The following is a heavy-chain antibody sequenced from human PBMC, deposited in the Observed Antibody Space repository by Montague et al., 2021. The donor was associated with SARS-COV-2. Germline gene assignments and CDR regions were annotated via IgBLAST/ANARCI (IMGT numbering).Heavy chain of an antibody. CDR3: ARLNWFGANSFDV. CDR2: XDWENDR. D-gene: IGHD3-10*01. J-gene: IGHJ3*01. Sequence: PALVKPTQTLTLTCTFSGFSLSTSGFSVNWIRQPPGKALEWLALXDWENDRYFHTSLRTRLTISKDTSKNQVVLTVTDMDPVDTATYYCARLNWFGANSFDVWGQGTVVTVSS. V-gene: IGHV2-70*01. CDR1: GFSLSTSGFS.